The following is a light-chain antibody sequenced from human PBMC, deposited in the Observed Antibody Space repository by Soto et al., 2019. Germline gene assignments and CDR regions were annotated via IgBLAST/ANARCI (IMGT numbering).Light chain of an antibody. V-gene: IGLV2-14*01. CDR3: SSYTRGNTYV. CDR2: EVT. Sequence: QSVLTHPASVSGSPGQSITTSCTGTGSDIGAYNTVAWYQQHPRRVPKLMIYEVTNRPSGISNRFSGSKSGNTASLTISGLQAEDEGDYYCSSYTRGNTYVFGTGTKVTVL. CDR1: GSDIGAYNT. J-gene: IGLJ1*01.